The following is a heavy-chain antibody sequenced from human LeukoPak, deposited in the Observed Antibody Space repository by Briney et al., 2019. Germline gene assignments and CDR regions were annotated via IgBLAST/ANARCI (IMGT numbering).Heavy chain of an antibody. CDR3: AKDSGSGSYFYYGMDV. J-gene: IGHJ6*02. CDR2: SSWNSGSI. V-gene: IGHV3-9*01. Sequence: PGGSLRLSCAASGFSLDDYAMHWVRQAPGKGLEWVSGSSWNSGSIGYADSVKGRFTISRDNAKNSLYLQMNSLRAEDTALYYCAKDSGSGSYFYYGMDVWGQGTTVTVSS. CDR1: GFSLDDYA. D-gene: IGHD3-10*01.